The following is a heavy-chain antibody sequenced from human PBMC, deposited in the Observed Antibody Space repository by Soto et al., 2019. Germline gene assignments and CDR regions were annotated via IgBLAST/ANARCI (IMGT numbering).Heavy chain of an antibody. V-gene: IGHV4-39*01. CDR2: IYSGGST. CDR3: ARRHSATWLFDY. CDR1: GGAISGRSNY. Sequence: PSETVSLTCAVSGGAISGRSNYWGWIRQPPGKGLEYIGSIYSGGSTYYNPSLKRRVTLSVDATQNQFSLRLTSVTAADAAVYYCARRHSATWLFDYWGLGTLVTVSS. J-gene: IGHJ4*02. D-gene: IGHD3-9*01.